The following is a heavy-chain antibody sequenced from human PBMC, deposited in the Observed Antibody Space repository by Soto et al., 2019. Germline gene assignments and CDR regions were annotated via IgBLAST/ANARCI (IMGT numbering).Heavy chain of an antibody. Sequence: GGSLRLSCAASGFTFSSYGMNWVRQAPGKGLEWVSAISSSGSSTYYADSVKGRFTISRDNSKNTLYLQMNSLRAEDTVVYYSANSGHSFDCFDSWGQGTLVTVSS. CDR3: ANSGHSFDCFDS. J-gene: IGHJ5*01. D-gene: IGHD5-12*01. CDR2: ISSSGSST. CDR1: GFTFSSYG. V-gene: IGHV3-23*01.